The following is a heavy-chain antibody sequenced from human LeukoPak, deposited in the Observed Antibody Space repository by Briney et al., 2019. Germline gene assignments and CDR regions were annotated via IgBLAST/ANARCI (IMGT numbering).Heavy chain of an antibody. V-gene: IGHV4-61*08. CDR2: IYYSGST. D-gene: IGHD1-26*01. CDR3: ARHKGTAWERSDPDY. CDR1: GGSISSGDYS. Sequence: SETLSLTCTVSGGSISSGDYSWSWIRQPPGKGLEWIGYIYYSGSTNYNPSLKSRVTISVDTSKNQFSLKLSSVTAADTAVYYCARHKGTAWERSDPDYWGQGTLVTVSS. J-gene: IGHJ4*02.